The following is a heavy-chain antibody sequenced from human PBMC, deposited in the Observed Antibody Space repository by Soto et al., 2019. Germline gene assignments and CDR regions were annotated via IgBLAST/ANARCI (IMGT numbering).Heavy chain of an antibody. CDR1: GDFISSSSYH. CDR2: IYYSGSS. Sequence: QLQLQESGPGLVKPSETLSLTCTVSGDFISSSSYHWGWIRQSPGKGLEWIANIYYSGSSYYNPSLKSRVTISVDTSKNQFSLKLSSLTAADTAVYYCAVAAAGTFDYWGQGTLVTVSS. D-gene: IGHD6-13*01. V-gene: IGHV4-39*01. J-gene: IGHJ4*02. CDR3: AVAAAGTFDY.